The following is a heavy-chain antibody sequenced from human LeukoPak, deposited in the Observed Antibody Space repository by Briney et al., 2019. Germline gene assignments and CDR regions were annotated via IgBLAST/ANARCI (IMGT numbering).Heavy chain of an antibody. CDR1: GFTFDDYA. Sequence: GGSLRLSCAASGFTFDDYAMHWVRQAPGKGLEWVSGISWNSGSIGYADSVKGRFTISRDNAKNSLYLQMNSLRAEDTALYYCAKDGDSGYGSYYGMDVWGQGTTVTVSS. V-gene: IGHV3-9*01. CDR2: ISWNSGSI. CDR3: AKDGDSGYGSYYGMDV. J-gene: IGHJ6*02. D-gene: IGHD5-12*01.